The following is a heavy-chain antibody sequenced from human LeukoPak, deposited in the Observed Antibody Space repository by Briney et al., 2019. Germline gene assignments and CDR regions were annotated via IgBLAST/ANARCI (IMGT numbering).Heavy chain of an antibody. V-gene: IGHV1-18*01. CDR3: ARQREAYYYGSGEAFDI. CDR2: ISAYNGNT. Sequence: GASVKVSCKASGYTFTSYGISWVRQAPGQGLEWMGWISAYNGNTNYAQKLQGRVTMTTDTSTSTAYMELRSLRSDDTAVYYCARQREAYYYGSGEAFDIWGQGTMVTVSS. CDR1: GYTFTSYG. J-gene: IGHJ3*02. D-gene: IGHD3-10*01.